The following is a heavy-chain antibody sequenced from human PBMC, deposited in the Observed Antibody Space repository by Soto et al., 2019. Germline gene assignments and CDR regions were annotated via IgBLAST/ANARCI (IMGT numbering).Heavy chain of an antibody. CDR3: ARRTVTTYFDY. CDR1: GGSISSSSYY. J-gene: IGHJ4*02. Sequence: PSETLSLTCTFSGGSISSSSYYWGWIRQPPGKGLEWIGSIYYSGSTYYNPSLKSRVTISVDTSKNQFSLKLSSVTAADTAVYYCARRTVTTYFDYWGQGTLVTVSS. V-gene: IGHV4-39*01. D-gene: IGHD4-17*01. CDR2: IYYSGST.